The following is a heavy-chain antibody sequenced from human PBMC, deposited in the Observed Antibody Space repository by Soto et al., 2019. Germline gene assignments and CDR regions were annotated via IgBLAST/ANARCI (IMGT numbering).Heavy chain of an antibody. D-gene: IGHD3-22*01. J-gene: IGHJ3*02. CDR1: GFTFSEYG. CDR2: IWYDGSNM. Sequence: QVQLVESGGGVVQPGRSLRLSCAASGFTFSEYGIHWGRQAPGKGLEWVAVIWYDGSNMYYGDSVQGRFTISRDNSRNTAYLQMSSLRAADTAVYYCARDRTAFYDWTRYYRNAALDIWGQGTRVTVSS. CDR3: ARDRTAFYDWTRYYRNAALDI. V-gene: IGHV3-33*01.